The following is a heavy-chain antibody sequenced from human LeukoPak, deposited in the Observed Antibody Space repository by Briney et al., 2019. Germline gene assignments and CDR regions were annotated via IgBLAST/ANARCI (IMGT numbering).Heavy chain of an antibody. V-gene: IGHV3-7*02. D-gene: IGHD1-1*01. CDR1: GFSFRSYW. Sequence: GGSLRLSCAASGFSFRSYWMSWVRQAPGKGLEWVANIKQDGSEKYYVDSVKGRFTISRDNAKNSLYLQMNSLRAEDTAVYYCVSTATFDDWGRASQVTVSS. CDR2: IKQDGSEK. J-gene: IGHJ4*02. CDR3: VSTATFDD.